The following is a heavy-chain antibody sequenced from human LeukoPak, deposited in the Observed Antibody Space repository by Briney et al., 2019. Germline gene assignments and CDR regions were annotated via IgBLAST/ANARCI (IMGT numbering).Heavy chain of an antibody. D-gene: IGHD1-14*01. CDR2: IYSGGSA. V-gene: IGHV3-66*01. Sequence: GGSLRLSCAASGFTVSSNYMSWVRQAPGKGLEWVSVIYSGGSAYYADSVKGRFTISRDNSKNTLYLQMNSLRAEDTAVYYCARDSNRRITYYYYYGTDVWGQGTTVTVSS. J-gene: IGHJ6*02. CDR1: GFTVSSNY. CDR3: ARDSNRRITYYYYYGTDV.